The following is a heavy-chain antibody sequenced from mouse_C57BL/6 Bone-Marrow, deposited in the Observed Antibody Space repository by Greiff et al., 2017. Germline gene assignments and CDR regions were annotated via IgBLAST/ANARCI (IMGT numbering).Heavy chain of an antibody. CDR1: GFTFSDYY. D-gene: IGHD1-1*01. V-gene: IGHV5-16*01. J-gene: IGHJ2*01. CDR3: ARVGSSYYFDY. CDR2: INYDGSST. Sequence: EVQLQESEGGLVQPGSSMKLSCTASGFTFSDYYMAWVRQVPEKGLEWVANINYDGSSTYYLDSLKSRFIISRDNAKNILYLQMSSLKSEDTATYYCARVGSSYYFDYWGQGTTLTVSS.